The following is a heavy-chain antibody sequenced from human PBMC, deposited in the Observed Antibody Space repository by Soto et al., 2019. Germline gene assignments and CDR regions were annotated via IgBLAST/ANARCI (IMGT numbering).Heavy chain of an antibody. CDR2: ISGSGGST. CDR1: GFTISTYA. CDR3: TKDVQSRITSFGVIITPFDY. Sequence: EVQLLESGGGLVQPGGSLRLSCEASGFTISTYAMSWVRQAPGKGMEWVSAISGSGGSTYYADSVKGRFTISRDNSKNTLYLQMNSLRADDTAVYYCTKDVQSRITSFGVIITPFDYWGQGTLVTVSS. D-gene: IGHD3-3*01. V-gene: IGHV3-23*01. J-gene: IGHJ4*02.